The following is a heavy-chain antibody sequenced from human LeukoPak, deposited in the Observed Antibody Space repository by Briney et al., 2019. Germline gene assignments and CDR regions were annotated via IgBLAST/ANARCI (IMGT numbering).Heavy chain of an antibody. D-gene: IGHD6-19*01. CDR3: AKLRGGAVAGRLRFDY. V-gene: IGHV3-23*01. Sequence: GSLRLSCAASGFTFSSYAMSWVRQAPGKGLEWVSAISGSCGSTYYADSVKGRFTISRDNSKNTLYLQMNSLRAEDTAVYYCAKLRGGAVAGRLRFDYWGQGTLVTVSS. CDR2: ISGSCGST. J-gene: IGHJ4*02. CDR1: GFTFSSYA.